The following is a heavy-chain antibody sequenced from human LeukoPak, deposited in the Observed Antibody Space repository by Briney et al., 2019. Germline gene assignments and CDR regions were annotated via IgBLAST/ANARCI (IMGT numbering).Heavy chain of an antibody. Sequence: PGGSLRLSCAASGFTFSSYGMHWVRQAPGKGLEWVAVISYDGSNKYYADSVKGRFTISRDNSKNTLYLQMNSLRAEDTAVYYCAKDIAVAGTSYWGQGTLVTVSS. J-gene: IGHJ4*02. CDR3: AKDIAVAGTSY. CDR1: GFTFSSYG. V-gene: IGHV3-30*18. D-gene: IGHD6-19*01. CDR2: ISYDGSNK.